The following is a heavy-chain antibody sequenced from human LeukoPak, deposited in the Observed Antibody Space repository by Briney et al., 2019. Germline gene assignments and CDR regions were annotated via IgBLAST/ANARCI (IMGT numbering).Heavy chain of an antibody. D-gene: IGHD3-22*01. CDR1: GYSFTSYW. CDR2: IDPSDSYT. Sequence: GESLRISCKGSGYSFTSYWISWVRQMPGKGLEWMGRIDPSDSYTNYSPSFQGHVTISADKSISTAYLQWSSLKASDTAMYYCATYYYDSSGYYYRDYWGQGTLVTVSS. CDR3: ATYYYDSSGYYYRDY. J-gene: IGHJ4*02. V-gene: IGHV5-10-1*01.